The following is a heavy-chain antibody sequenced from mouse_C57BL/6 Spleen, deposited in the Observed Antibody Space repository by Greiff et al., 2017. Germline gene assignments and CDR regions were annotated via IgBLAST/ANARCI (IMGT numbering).Heavy chain of an antibody. D-gene: IGHD3-2*02. CDR2: INPNNGGT. V-gene: IGHV1-26*01. CDR1: GYTFTDYY. CDR3: ARSGRSYAMDY. Sequence: VQLQQSGPELVKPGASVKISCKASGYTFTDYYMNWVKQSHGKSLEWIGDINPNNGGTSYNQKFKGKATLTVDKSSSTAYMELRSLTSEDSAVYYCARSGRSYAMDYWGQGTSVTVSS. J-gene: IGHJ4*01.